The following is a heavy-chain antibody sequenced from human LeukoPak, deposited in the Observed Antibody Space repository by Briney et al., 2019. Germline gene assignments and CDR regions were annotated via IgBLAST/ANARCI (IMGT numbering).Heavy chain of an antibody. D-gene: IGHD6-13*01. CDR2: MNPNSGNT. V-gene: IGHV1-8*01. Sequence: ASVTVSCKASGYTFTSYDINWVRQAAGQGLEWMGWMNPNSGNTGYAQKFQGRVTMTRNTSISTAYMELSSLRSEDTAVYYCARVGQLETPDYWGQGTLVTVSS. CDR1: GYTFTSYD. CDR3: ARVGQLETPDY. J-gene: IGHJ4*02.